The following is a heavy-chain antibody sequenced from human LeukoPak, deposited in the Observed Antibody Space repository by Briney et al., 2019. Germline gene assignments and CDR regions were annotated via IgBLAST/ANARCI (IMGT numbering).Heavy chain of an antibody. CDR2: IYSGGST. Sequence: PGGSLRLSCAASGFTVSSNYMSWVRQAPGKGLEWVSVIYSGGSTYYADSVKGRFTISSDNSKNTLYLQMNSLRAEDTAVYYCARDRGGYDFWSGYLDAFDIWGQGTMVTVSS. CDR1: GFTVSSNY. CDR3: ARDRGGYDFWSGYLDAFDI. V-gene: IGHV3-66*02. D-gene: IGHD3-3*01. J-gene: IGHJ3*02.